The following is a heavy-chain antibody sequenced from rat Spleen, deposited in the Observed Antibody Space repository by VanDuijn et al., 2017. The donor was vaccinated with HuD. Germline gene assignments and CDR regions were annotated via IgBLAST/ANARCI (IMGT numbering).Heavy chain of an antibody. Sequence: EVQLVESDGGLVQPGRSLKLSCAASGFTFSNYGMAWVRQAPTKGLEWVAIITYDGSSTYYRDSVKGRFTISRDDAESTLSLQMDSLRSEDTATYYCARRHYGYTDYFDYWGQGVMVTVSS. D-gene: IGHD1-9*01. J-gene: IGHJ2*01. V-gene: IGHV5-29*01. CDR1: GFTFSNYG. CDR2: ITYDGSST. CDR3: ARRHYGYTDYFDY.